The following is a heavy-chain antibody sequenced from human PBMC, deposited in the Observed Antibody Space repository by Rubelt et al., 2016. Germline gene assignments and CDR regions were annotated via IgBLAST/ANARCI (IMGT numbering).Heavy chain of an antibody. Sequence: GGGLVQPGGSLRLSCAASGFTFSSYAMSWVRQAPGKGLEWVSAISGSGGSTYYADSVKGRFTISRDNSKNTLYLQMNSLRDEDTAVYYCARDPLLYDFWSCYLAPENYYYYYGMDVWGQGTTVTVSS. V-gene: IGHV3-23*01. D-gene: IGHD3-3*01. CDR1: GFTFSSYA. CDR3: ARDPLLYDFWSCYLAPENYYYYYGMDV. CDR2: ISGSGGST. J-gene: IGHJ6*02.